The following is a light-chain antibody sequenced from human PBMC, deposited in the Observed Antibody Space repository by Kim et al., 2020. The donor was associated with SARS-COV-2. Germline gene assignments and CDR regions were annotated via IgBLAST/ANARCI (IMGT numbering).Light chain of an antibody. CDR3: QSYDSSQGVV. J-gene: IGLJ2*01. V-gene: IGLV1-40*01. CDR2: GNS. Sequence: GQRVTISCTGSSSNIGAGYDVHWYQQLPGAAPKLLIYGNSKRPSGVPDRFSGSKSGTSASLAITGLQAEDEADYYCQSYDSSQGVVFGGGTQLTVL. CDR1: SSNIGAGYD.